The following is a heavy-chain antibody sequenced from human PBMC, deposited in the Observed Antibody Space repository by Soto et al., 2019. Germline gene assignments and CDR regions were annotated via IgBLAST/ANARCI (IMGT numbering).Heavy chain of an antibody. CDR3: ARSVFP. J-gene: IGHJ5*02. Sequence: QVQLQESGPGLVKPSQTLSLTCTVSGGSISSGGYYWNWIRQHPGKGLEWIGYTYYSGSTYYNPSLNTRVTISADTSKTQFSLKLCSVTAADTAVYYCARSVFPWGQGTLVTVSS. CDR1: GGSISSGGYY. CDR2: TYYSGST. V-gene: IGHV4-31*03.